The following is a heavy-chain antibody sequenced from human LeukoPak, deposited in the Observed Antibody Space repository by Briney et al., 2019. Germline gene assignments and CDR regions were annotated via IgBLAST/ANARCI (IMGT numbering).Heavy chain of an antibody. Sequence: PGGSLRLSCAASGFTFSSYGMHWVRQAPGKGLEWVANIKQDGSEKYYVDSVKGRFTISRDNAKNSLYLQMNSLRAEDTAVYYCARGRITIFGVVIPPFDYWGQGTLVTVSS. CDR2: IKQDGSEK. J-gene: IGHJ4*02. V-gene: IGHV3-7*03. CDR1: GFTFSSYG. CDR3: ARGRITIFGVVIPPFDY. D-gene: IGHD3-3*01.